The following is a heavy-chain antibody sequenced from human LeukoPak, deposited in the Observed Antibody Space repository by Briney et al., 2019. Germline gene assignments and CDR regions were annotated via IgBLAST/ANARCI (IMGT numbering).Heavy chain of an antibody. CDR3: ARDPPRGYSYGFSDY. CDR2: INPNSGGT. D-gene: IGHD5-18*01. Sequence: GASVKVSCKASGYTFTGYYMHWVRQAPGQGLEWMGWINPNSGGTNYAQKFQGRVTMTRDTSISTAYMELSRLRSDDTAVYYCARDPPRGYSYGFSDYRGQGTLVTVSS. CDR1: GYTFTGYY. V-gene: IGHV1-2*02. J-gene: IGHJ4*02.